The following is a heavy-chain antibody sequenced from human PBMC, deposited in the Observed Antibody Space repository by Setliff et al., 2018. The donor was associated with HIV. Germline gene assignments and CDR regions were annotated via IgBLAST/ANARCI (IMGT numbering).Heavy chain of an antibody. CDR1: GLTFNRYW. Sequence: HPGGSLRLSCVASGLTFNRYWMSWVRQVPGKGLEWVSNTKYDGSESYYADSVKGRFPVSRDNSKDTLFLPMNSLRVEDTAIYHCAKETPMGLEWSAPDPRKFNAYYYMDVWGEGTTVTVS. D-gene: IGHD3-3*01. J-gene: IGHJ6*03. V-gene: IGHV3-7*03. CDR3: AKETPMGLEWSAPDPRKFNAYYYMDV. CDR2: TKYDGSES.